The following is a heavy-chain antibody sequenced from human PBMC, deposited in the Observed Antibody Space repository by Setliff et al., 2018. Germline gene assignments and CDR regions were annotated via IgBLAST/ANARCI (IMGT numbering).Heavy chain of an antibody. D-gene: IGHD3-16*01. Sequence: PGGSLRLSCAASGFTFSKAWMSWVRQAPGKGLEWVGRTGGVTTEYAAPMEGRFTISRDDSKNTLFLQMTSLKTEDTGVYYCSTVAAYTGRNIGSRGTDAFHLWGQGTMVTVSS. CDR1: GFTFSKAW. CDR2: TGGVTT. CDR3: STVAAYTGRNIGSRGTDAFHL. V-gene: IGHV3-15*01. J-gene: IGHJ3*01.